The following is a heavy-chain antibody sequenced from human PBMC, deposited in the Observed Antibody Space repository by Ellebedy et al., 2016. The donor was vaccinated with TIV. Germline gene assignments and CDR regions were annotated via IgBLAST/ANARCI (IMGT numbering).Heavy chain of an antibody. CDR1: GFSVSSKY. V-gene: IGHV3-53*01. J-gene: IGHJ4*02. CDR2: IFSVGDT. Sequence: GGSLRLSCAASGFSVSSKYMNWVRQAPGQGLEWVSVIFSVGDTHYADSVRGRFTASRDTSKNTRYLQMKSLTVGDTAVYYCATDPDGVYGDTSDYWGRGTLVTVSS. D-gene: IGHD4-17*01. CDR3: ATDPDGVYGDTSDY.